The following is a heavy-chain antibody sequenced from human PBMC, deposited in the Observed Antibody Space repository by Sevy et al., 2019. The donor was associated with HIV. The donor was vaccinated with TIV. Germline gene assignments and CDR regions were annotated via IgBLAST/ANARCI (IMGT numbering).Heavy chain of an antibody. D-gene: IGHD2-8*02. Sequence: GGSLRLSCAASGFTFSSYPMNWVRQAPGKGLEWVSYISSSSSNIYYADSVKGRFTISRDNAKNSLYLQMNSLRDEDTAVCYCAKDPGSGSTEYWHYWGQGTLVTVSS. V-gene: IGHV3-48*02. CDR2: ISSSSSNI. J-gene: IGHJ4*02. CDR3: AKDPGSGSTEYWHY. CDR1: GFTFSSYP.